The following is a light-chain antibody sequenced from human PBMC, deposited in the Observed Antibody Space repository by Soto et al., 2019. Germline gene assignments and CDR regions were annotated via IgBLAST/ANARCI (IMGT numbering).Light chain of an antibody. J-gene: IGKJ3*01. Sequence: EIVLTQSPSTLSLSPGQRATLSCGTSQSVSSGYLAWYQQKPGLAPRLLIYDTSNRATGVPDRFSGSGSGTDFTLTISRLEPEDFAVYYCQQYGNSPFTFGPGTKVDIE. CDR3: QQYGNSPFT. CDR2: DTS. CDR1: QSVSSGY. V-gene: IGKV3D-20*01.